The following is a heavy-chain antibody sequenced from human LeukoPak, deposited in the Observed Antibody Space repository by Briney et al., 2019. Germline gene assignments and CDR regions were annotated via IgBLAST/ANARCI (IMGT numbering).Heavy chain of an antibody. CDR2: ISGSGGST. J-gene: IGHJ6*03. CDR3: AKGPLYSSSWYLDYYYYYYMDV. Sequence: GGSLRLSCAASGFTFSSYAMSWVRQAPGKGLEWVSAISGSGGSTYYADSVKGRFTISRDNSKNTLYLQMNSLRAEDTAVYYCAKGPLYSSSWYLDYYYYYYMDVWGKGTTVTVSS. V-gene: IGHV3-23*01. D-gene: IGHD6-13*01. CDR1: GFTFSSYA.